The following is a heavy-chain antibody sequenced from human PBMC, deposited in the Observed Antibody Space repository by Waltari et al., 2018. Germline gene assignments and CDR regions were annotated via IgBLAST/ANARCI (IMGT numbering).Heavy chain of an antibody. Sequence: QVQLVESGGGVVQPGRSLRLSCEASGFTFSTYGRHWVRQAPGKGLEWVAVISYDGGNDYYAYSVNGRFTISRDNDNNTLYLQINSLRPEDAAMYYCAKGGLWSGYYPVSNWFDPWGQGTLVTVSS. J-gene: IGHJ5*02. CDR1: GFTFSTYG. V-gene: IGHV3-30*18. CDR2: ISYDGGND. D-gene: IGHD3-3*01. CDR3: AKGGLWSGYYPVSNWFDP.